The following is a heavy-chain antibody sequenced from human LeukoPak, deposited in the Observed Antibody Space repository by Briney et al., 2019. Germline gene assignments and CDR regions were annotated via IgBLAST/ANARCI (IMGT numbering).Heavy chain of an antibody. Sequence: ASVTVSFKASGYTFTSYYMHWLRQAPGQGLDWMGIINPSGGNTSYGQKFQGRVNMTRDTSTRTVYMELSSLRSEDTAVYYCARRIAVADYFDYWGQGTLVTVSS. CDR3: ARRIAVADYFDY. CDR2: INPSGGNT. CDR1: GYTFTSYY. V-gene: IGHV1-46*03. D-gene: IGHD6-19*01. J-gene: IGHJ4*02.